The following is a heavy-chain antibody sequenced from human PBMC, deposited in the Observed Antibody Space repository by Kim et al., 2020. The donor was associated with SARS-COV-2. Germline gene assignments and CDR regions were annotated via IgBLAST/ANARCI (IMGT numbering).Heavy chain of an antibody. Sequence: GGSLRLSCAASGFTFSSYAMHWVRQAPGKGLEWVAVISYDGSNKYYADSVKGRFTISRDNSKNTLYLQMNSLRAEDTAVYYCARDQDPYYFDYWGQGTLVTVSS. V-gene: IGHV3-30-3*01. CDR3: ARDQDPYYFDY. CDR2: ISYDGSNK. J-gene: IGHJ4*02. CDR1: GFTFSSYA.